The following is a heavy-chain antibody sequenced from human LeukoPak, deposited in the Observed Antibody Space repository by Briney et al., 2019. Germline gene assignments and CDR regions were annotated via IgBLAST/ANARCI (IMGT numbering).Heavy chain of an antibody. V-gene: IGHV1-69*05. CDR2: VIPIFGSS. CDR3: ARDFPLVVGATSDYFDY. CDR1: GGGFGNYG. J-gene: IGHJ4*02. D-gene: IGHD1-26*01. Sequence: SVKVSCKASGGGFGNYGITWVRQAPGQGLEWVGGVIPIFGSSNYAQKFQGRVTMTTDTSTSTAYMELRSLRSDDTAVYYCARDFPLVVGATSDYFDYWGQGTLVTVSS.